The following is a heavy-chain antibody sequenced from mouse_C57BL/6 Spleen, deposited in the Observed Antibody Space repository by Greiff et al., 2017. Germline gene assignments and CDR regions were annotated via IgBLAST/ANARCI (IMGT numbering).Heavy chain of an antibody. CDR1: GFSFNTYA. V-gene: IGHV10-1*01. J-gene: IGHJ4*01. CDR3: VSSPHHYDAMDY. CDR2: ISSKSNNYAT. Sequence: EVQLVESGGGLVQPKGSLKLSCAASGFSFNTYAMNWVRQAPGKGLEWVARISSKSNNYATYYAYSVKDRFTISRDDSESMLYLQMNNMKTEATAMYDWVSSPHHYDAMDYWGQGTSVTVSS.